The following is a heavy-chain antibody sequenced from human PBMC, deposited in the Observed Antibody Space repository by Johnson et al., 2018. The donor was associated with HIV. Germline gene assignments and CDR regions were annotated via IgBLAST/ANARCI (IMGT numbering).Heavy chain of an antibody. D-gene: IGHD3-10*01. CDR3: ASPKTPTRVVRGAFDI. V-gene: IGHV3-11*04. CDR2: ISSSGSTI. Sequence: QVQLVESGGGLVKPGGSLRLSCAASGFTFSDYYMSWIRQAPGKGLEWVSYISSSGSTIYYADSVKGRFTISRDNAKNSLYLQMNSLRAEDTAVYYWASPKTPTRVVRGAFDIWGQGTMVTVSS. CDR1: GFTFSDYY. J-gene: IGHJ3*02.